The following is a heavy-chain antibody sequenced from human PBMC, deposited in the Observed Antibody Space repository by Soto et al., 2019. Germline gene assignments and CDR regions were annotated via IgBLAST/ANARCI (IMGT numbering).Heavy chain of an antibody. CDR3: AKFFVETGGSSGWPWTFHY. J-gene: IGHJ4*02. CDR1: GFTFSSYA. CDR2: ISGSGGTT. Sequence: EVQLLESGGGLVQPGRSLRLSCAASGFTFSSYAMSWVRQAPGKGLGWVSAISGSGGTTYYAASVKGRCTISRDNSKNTLVLQMNSLRAEDTAVYYCAKFFVETGGSSGWPWTFHYWGQGTLVTVSS. D-gene: IGHD6-25*01. V-gene: IGHV3-23*01.